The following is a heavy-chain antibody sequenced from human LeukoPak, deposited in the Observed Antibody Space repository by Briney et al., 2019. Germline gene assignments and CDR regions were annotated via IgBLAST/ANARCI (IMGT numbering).Heavy chain of an antibody. D-gene: IGHD6-6*01. J-gene: IGHJ4*02. V-gene: IGHV4-61*02. CDR3: ASSSSGKGVPFDY. CDR2: IYTSGST. Sequence: SETLSLTCTISGGSISSGSYYWSWIRQPAGKGLEWIGRIYTSGSTNYNPSLKSRVTISVDTSKNQFSLKLSSVTAADTAVYYCASSSSGKGVPFDYWGQGTLVTVSS. CDR1: GGSISSGSYY.